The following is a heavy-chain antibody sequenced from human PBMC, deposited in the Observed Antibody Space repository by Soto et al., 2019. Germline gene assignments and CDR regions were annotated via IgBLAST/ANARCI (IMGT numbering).Heavy chain of an antibody. Sequence: EVQLLESGGGLVQPGGSLRLSCAASGFTFSSDAMSWVRQAPGKGLEWVSGISGSGGSTYYADSVKGRFTISRDNSKNTLYLQMNSLRADDTAVYYCAKDRGWAAAGTSVLYWGQGTLVTVSS. D-gene: IGHD6-13*01. CDR1: GFTFSSDA. J-gene: IGHJ4*02. CDR2: ISGSGGST. CDR3: AKDRGWAAAGTSVLY. V-gene: IGHV3-23*01.